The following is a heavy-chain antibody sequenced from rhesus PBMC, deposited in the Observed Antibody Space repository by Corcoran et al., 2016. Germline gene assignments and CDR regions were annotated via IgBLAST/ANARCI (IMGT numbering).Heavy chain of an antibody. D-gene: IGHD5-24*01. CDR2: ISYSRST. Sequence: QVQLQESGPGVVKPSETLSLTCAVSGYSISSGYGWSWIRQPPGKGLVWIGYISYSRSTSYNPSRKSRVTISRDTSKNQFSLKLSSVTAADTAVYYCARGSAGTVLFDYWGQGVLVTVSS. V-gene: IGHV4-122*02. CDR3: ARGSAGTVLFDY. J-gene: IGHJ4*01. CDR1: GYSISSGYG.